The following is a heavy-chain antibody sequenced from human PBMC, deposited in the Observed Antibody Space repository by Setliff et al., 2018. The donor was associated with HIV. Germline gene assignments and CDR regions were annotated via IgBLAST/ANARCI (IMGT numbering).Heavy chain of an antibody. CDR2: IYYSGST. CDR1: GGSISSSSYY. D-gene: IGHD2-8*01. Sequence: SETLSLTCTVSGGSISSSSYYWGWIRQPPGKGLEWIGSIYYSGSTYYNRSLKSRVTISLDTSKNQFSLKLSAVTAADTAVYYCANTKGVPGLFDYWGQGTLVTVSS. V-gene: IGHV4-39*07. J-gene: IGHJ4*02. CDR3: ANTKGVPGLFDY.